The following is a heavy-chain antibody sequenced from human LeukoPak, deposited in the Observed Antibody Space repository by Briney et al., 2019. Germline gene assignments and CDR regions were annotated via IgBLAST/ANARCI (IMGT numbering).Heavy chain of an antibody. CDR1: GFTFSSYA. Sequence: GGSLRLSCAASGFTFSSYAMSWVRQAPGKGLEWISAISGSGGSTYYADSVKGRFTISRDNSKNTLYLQMNSLRAEDTAVYYCAKGIDYGDYVLAYWGQGTLVTVSS. CDR2: ISGSGGST. J-gene: IGHJ4*02. D-gene: IGHD4-17*01. CDR3: AKGIDYGDYVLAY. V-gene: IGHV3-23*01.